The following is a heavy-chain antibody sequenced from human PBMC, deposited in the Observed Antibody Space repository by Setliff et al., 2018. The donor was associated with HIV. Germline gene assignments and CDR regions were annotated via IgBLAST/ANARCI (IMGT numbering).Heavy chain of an antibody. CDR2: INPNSSNS. V-gene: IGHV1-8*02. Sequence: GASVKVSCKTSGYTFTGYYMHWVRQAPGQGLEWMGRINPNSSNSGYAQNFQGRVTMTLDTSISTAYMELSSLTSEDTAVYYCTRGRHSQTAGAIKFAFWGQGSLVTVSS. CDR3: TRGRHSQTAGAIKFAF. J-gene: IGHJ5*01. D-gene: IGHD3-10*01. CDR1: GYTFTGYY.